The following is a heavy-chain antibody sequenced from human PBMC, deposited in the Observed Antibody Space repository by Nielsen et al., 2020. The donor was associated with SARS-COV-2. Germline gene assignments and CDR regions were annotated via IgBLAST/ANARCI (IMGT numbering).Heavy chain of an antibody. CDR3: ARSSGYSLLYFDY. Sequence: SETLSLTCTVSGGSIRSGGYYWSLIRQHPGKGLEWIGYIYYSGSTYYNPSLKSRVTISVDTSKNQFSLKLSSVTAADTAVYYCARSSGYSLLYFDYWGQGTLVTVSS. CDR2: IYYSGST. V-gene: IGHV4-31*03. CDR1: GGSIRSGGYY. J-gene: IGHJ4*02. D-gene: IGHD3-22*01.